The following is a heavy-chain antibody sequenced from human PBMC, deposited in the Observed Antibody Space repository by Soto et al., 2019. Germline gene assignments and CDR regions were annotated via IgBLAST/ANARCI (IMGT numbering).Heavy chain of an antibody. V-gene: IGHV4-31*01. CDR2: IYYSGST. CDR1: GGSISSGGYY. Sequence: QVQLQESGPGLVKPSQTLSLTCTVSGGSISSGGYYWSWIRQHPGKGLEWIGYIYYSGSTYYNPSLKSPVTISVDTSKNQFSLKLSSVTAADTAVYYCARVCGGDCHYDMDVWGQGTTVTVSS. D-gene: IGHD2-21*02. CDR3: ARVCGGDCHYDMDV. J-gene: IGHJ6*02.